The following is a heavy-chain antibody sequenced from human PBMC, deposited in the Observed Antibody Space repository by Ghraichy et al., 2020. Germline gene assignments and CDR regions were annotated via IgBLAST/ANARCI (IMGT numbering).Heavy chain of an antibody. CDR3: ARTLDYGDYRRFDY. D-gene: IGHD4-17*01. CDR1: GGSISSYY. Sequence: SETLSLTCTVSGGSISSYYWSWIRQPAGKGLEWIGRIYTSGSTNYNPSLKSRVTMSVDTSKNQFSLKLSSVTAADTAVYYCARTLDYGDYRRFDYWGQGTLLTVSS. V-gene: IGHV4-4*07. J-gene: IGHJ4*02. CDR2: IYTSGST.